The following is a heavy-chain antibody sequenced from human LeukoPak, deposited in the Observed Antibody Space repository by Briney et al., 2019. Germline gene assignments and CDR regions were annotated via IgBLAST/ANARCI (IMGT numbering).Heavy chain of an antibody. V-gene: IGHV4-59*01. CDR1: GGSMSSYY. Sequence: SETLSLTCSVSGGSMSSYYWSWIRQSPGKGLEWIGYIYHSGSTDYNSSLKSRVTISEDTSKKQFSLKVSSVTAADTAVYYCARGIAGIDYWGQGTLVTVSS. J-gene: IGHJ4*02. CDR3: ARGIAGIDY. CDR2: IYHSGST. D-gene: IGHD6-13*01.